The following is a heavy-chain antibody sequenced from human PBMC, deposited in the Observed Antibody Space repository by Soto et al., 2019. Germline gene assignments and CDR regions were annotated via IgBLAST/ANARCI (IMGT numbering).Heavy chain of an antibody. J-gene: IGHJ6*02. CDR3: ARRPPPNYGMDV. CDR2: IYYSGST. CDR1: GDSINSHC. V-gene: IGHV4-59*08. Sequence: QVQLRESGPGLLKPSETLSLTCTVSGDSINSHCWNWIRQPPGKGLEWIGYIYYSGSTNYNPSLKSRVAISVDTSKNQFSLRLSSVTAADTAVYYCARRPPPNYGMDVWGQGTTVTVSS.